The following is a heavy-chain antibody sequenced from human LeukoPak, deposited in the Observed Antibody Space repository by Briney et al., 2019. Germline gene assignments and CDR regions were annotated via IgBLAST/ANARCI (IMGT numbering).Heavy chain of an antibody. CDR1: GASVRSHY. J-gene: IGHJ5*02. V-gene: IGHV4-59*02. CDR3: ASKPIVPASQGHYFDT. Sequence: SGTLTLTCTVSGASVRSHYWSWIRQPPGKGLEGIGNVFHNGDSSFAPSLTSRVTMSVDTSKNQFSLNLNSVTAADTAVYYCASKPIVPASQGHYFDTWGQGILVPVSS. CDR2: VFHNGDS. D-gene: IGHD1-26*01.